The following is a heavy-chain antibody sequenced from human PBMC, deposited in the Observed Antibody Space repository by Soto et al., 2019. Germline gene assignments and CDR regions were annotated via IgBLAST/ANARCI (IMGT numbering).Heavy chain of an antibody. D-gene: IGHD1-7*01. J-gene: IGHJ4*02. Sequence: PGGSLRLSCAASGFTFSSYAMSWVRQAPGKGLEWVSAISGSGGSTYYADSVKGRFTISRDNSKNTLYLQMNSLRAEDTAVYYCAKDKRITGTTRGGFDYWGQGTLVTVSS. CDR1: GFTFSSYA. CDR2: ISGSGGST. V-gene: IGHV3-23*01. CDR3: AKDKRITGTTRGGFDY.